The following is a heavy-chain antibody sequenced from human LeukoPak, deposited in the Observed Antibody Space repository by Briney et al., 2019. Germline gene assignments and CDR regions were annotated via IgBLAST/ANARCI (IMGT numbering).Heavy chain of an antibody. CDR1: GFTFNKYW. V-gene: IGHV3-7*01. J-gene: IGHJ4*02. D-gene: IGHD3-10*01. Sequence: PGGSLRLSCAASGFTFNKYWLNWIRQAPGQGLERVDNINQDDSQIYYLESVEGRFTITRDNAKNSLQLQMNSLRAEDTAIYYCARGYYYLSFFDYWGQGTLVTVSS. CDR3: ARGYYYLSFFDY. CDR2: INQDDSQI.